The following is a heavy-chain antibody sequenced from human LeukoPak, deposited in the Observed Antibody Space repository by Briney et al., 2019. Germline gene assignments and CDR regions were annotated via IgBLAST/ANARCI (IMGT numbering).Heavy chain of an antibody. Sequence: GGSLRLSCAASGFTLSTYAMNWVRQAPGKGLEWVSTIINSGGSTYYADSVKGRFTISRDNSKNTLYLQMNSLRAEDTAVYYCAKDIYGDYGGLDYWGQGTLVTVSS. CDR3: AKDIYGDYGGLDY. V-gene: IGHV3-23*01. CDR1: GFTLSTYA. CDR2: IINSGGST. J-gene: IGHJ4*02. D-gene: IGHD4-17*01.